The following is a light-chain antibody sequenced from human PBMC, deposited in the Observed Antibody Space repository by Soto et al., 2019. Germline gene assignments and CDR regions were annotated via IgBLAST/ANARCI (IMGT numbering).Light chain of an antibody. CDR3: QQGYSSSLT. CDR1: QTISGD. CDR2: AAY. J-gene: IGKJ4*01. Sequence: IQMTQSPSSLSASVGDRVTITCRASQTISGDLSWYQQKPGKAPNLLIYAAYSLQSGVPSRFSGSGSGTDFTLTISSLQPEDFATYFCQQGYSSSLTFGGGTKVELK. V-gene: IGKV1-39*01.